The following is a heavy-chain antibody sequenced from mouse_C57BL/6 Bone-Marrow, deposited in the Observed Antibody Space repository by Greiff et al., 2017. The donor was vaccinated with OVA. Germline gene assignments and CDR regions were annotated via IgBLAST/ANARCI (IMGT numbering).Heavy chain of an antibody. CDR2: IYPSDSET. V-gene: IGHV1-61*01. D-gene: IGHD1-1*01. J-gene: IGHJ3*01. CDR3: ARCTYYYGSSYGFAY. CDR1: GYTFTSYW. Sequence: QVQLQQPGADLVRPGSSVKLSCKASGYTFTSYWMDWVKQRPGQGLEWIGNIYPSDSETHYNQKFKDKATLTVDKSSSTAYMQLSSLTSEDSAVYYCARCTYYYGSSYGFAYWGQGTLVTVSA.